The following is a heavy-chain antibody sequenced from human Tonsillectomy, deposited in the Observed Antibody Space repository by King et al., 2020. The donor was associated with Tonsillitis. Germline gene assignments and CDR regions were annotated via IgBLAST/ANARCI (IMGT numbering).Heavy chain of an antibody. V-gene: IGHV3-9*01. J-gene: IGHJ3*02. D-gene: IGHD4-17*01. CDR1: GFTFDEYA. CDR2: ISWNSGRI. Sequence: QLVQSGGGLEQPGRSLRLSCPASGFTFDEYAMHWVRQAPGKGLEWVSGISWNSGRIGYADSVKGRFTISRDNAKNSLYLQMNSLRAEDTAFYYCAKLLGPYGDYADDAFDIWGQGTMVTVSS. CDR3: AKLLGPYGDYADDAFDI.